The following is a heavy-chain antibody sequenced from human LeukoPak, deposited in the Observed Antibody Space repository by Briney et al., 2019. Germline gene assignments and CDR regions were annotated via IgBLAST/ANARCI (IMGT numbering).Heavy chain of an antibody. Sequence: ASVKVSCKASGYTFTDYFMHWVLQAPGQGLEWMGWINPNSGGTNFAQKFQGRVTMTRDTSISTAYMELSSLTSDDTAVYYRARGRFSGYGADWGQGTLVTVSS. V-gene: IGHV1-2*02. CDR1: GYTFTDYF. D-gene: IGHD5-12*01. CDR2: INPNSGGT. CDR3: ARGRFSGYGAD. J-gene: IGHJ4*02.